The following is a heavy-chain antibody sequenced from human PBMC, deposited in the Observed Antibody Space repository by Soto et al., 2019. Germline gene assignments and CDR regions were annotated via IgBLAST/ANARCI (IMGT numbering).Heavy chain of an antibody. CDR3: VRSSGSQPRAGWFDP. Sequence: EVQLVESGGGLAQPGWSRRLSCAASGFNFDDHAMHWVRQTPGKGRKWVSGISWNSVTINYADSIKGRFTISRDNAKRTLYLQMNNLRPADTAMYFCVRSSGSQPRAGWFDPWGQGTLVTVS. V-gene: IGHV3-9*01. CDR2: ISWNSVTI. J-gene: IGHJ5*02. CDR1: GFNFDDHA. D-gene: IGHD1-26*01.